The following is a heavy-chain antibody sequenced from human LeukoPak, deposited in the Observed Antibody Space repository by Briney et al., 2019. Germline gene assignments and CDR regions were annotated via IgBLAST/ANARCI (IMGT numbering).Heavy chain of an antibody. CDR1: GFTFSNYA. J-gene: IGHJ4*02. D-gene: IGHD1-26*01. V-gene: IGHV3-23*01. CDR3: AKVTVEGSGD. Sequence: GGSLRLSCAASGFTFSNYAMTCVRQAPGKGLEWVSAISGSGYSTYYADSVKGRFTISRDSSKNTLYLQMNSLRAEDTAVYYCAKVTVEGSGDWGQGTLVTVSS. CDR2: ISGSGYST.